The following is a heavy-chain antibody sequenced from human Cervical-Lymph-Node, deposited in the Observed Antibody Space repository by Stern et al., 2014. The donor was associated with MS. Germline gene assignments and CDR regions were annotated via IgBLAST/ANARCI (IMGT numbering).Heavy chain of an antibody. D-gene: IGHD3-10*01. CDR2: IIPIFGTA. V-gene: IGHV1-69*12. CDR3: ASGASRVRGVIINPGHGMDV. J-gene: IGHJ6*02. Sequence: QVQLVQSGAEVKKPGSSVKVSCKASGGTFSSYAISWVRQAPGQGLEWMGGIIPIFGTANYAQKFQGRVTITADESTSTAYMELSSLRSEDTAVYYCASGASRVRGVIINPGHGMDVWGQGTTVTVSS. CDR1: GGTFSSYA.